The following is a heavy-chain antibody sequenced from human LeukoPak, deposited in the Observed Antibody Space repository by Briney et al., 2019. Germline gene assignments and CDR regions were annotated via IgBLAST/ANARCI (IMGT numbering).Heavy chain of an antibody. Sequence: AASVKLSCKASGYTFTGYYMHWVRQAPGQGLEWMGWINTNSGGTNYAQKFQGRVTMTRATSISAAYMELSRLRSDDTAVNYCARVGGDYGPFDYWGQGTLVTVSS. CDR2: INTNSGGT. D-gene: IGHD4-17*01. V-gene: IGHV1-2*02. J-gene: IGHJ4*02. CDR1: GYTFTGYY. CDR3: ARVGGDYGPFDY.